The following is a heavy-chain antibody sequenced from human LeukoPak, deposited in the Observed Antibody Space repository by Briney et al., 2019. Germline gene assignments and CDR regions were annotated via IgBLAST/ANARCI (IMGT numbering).Heavy chain of an antibody. CDR2: ISWNSGSI. J-gene: IGHJ4*02. CDR3: ARTKGYYGSGSYYNDY. Sequence: PGGSLTLSCAASGFTFDDYAMHWVRQAPGKGPEWVSGISWNSGSIGYADSVKGRFTISRDNAKNSLYLQMNSLRAEDTALYYCARTKGYYGSGSYYNDYWGQGTLVTVSS. CDR1: GFTFDDYA. D-gene: IGHD3-10*01. V-gene: IGHV3-9*01.